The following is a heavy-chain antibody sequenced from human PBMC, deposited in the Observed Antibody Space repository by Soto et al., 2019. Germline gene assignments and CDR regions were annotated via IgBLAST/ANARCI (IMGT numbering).Heavy chain of an antibody. CDR1: GYTLTELS. CDR3: ATGGGGRLRCMGGADCWFDP. J-gene: IGHJ5*02. CDR2: FDPEDGET. D-gene: IGHD4-17*01. V-gene: IGHV1-24*01. Sequence: ASVKVSGKVSGYTLTELSMHWVRQAPGKGLEWMGGFDPEDGETIYAQKFQGRVTMTEDTSTDTAYMELSSLRSEDTAVYYCATGGGGRLRCMGGADCWFDPWGQGTLVTVSS.